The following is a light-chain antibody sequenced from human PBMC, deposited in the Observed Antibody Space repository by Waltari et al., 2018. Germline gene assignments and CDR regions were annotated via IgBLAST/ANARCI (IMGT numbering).Light chain of an antibody. CDR1: SSDGGGDNY. CDR2: DVS. J-gene: IGLJ1*01. Sequence: QSALTQPRSVSGSPGQSVTISCTGTSSDGGGDNYVSWYQQHPGKAPKLMIYDVSKRPSGVPDRFSGSKSGNTASLTISGLQAEDEADYYCCSYAGSYTYVFGTGTKVTVL. CDR3: CSYAGSYTYV. V-gene: IGLV2-11*01.